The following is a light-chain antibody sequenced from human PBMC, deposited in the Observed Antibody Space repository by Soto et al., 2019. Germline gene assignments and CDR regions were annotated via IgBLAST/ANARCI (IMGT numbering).Light chain of an antibody. V-gene: IGKV1-9*01. CDR1: LGISGD. CDR3: QQLDRYPFT. Sequence: DIQLTQSPSFLSASVGDRVTMTCRASLGISGDLAWYQHKPGKVPRLLIYSASSLQSGVPSRFSGSGSGTEFTLTISSLQPEDFASYYWQQLDRYPFTFGGGTKVEI. CDR2: SAS. J-gene: IGKJ4*01.